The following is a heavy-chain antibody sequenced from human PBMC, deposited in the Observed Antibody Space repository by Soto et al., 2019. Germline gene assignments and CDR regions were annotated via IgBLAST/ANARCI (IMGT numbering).Heavy chain of an antibody. CDR1: GYTFTSYG. CDR2: ISGHNGNT. CDR3: ARHRFNYYDITVYYYFDY. D-gene: IGHD3-22*01. Sequence: QVQLVQSGAEVKKPGASVTVSCKASGYTFTSYGISWVRQAPGQGPEWMGWISGHNGNTNHPQSLQGRITMTTDTSRNTVYMELRSLRSDDTAVYYCARHRFNYYDITVYYYFDYWGQGTLVTVSS. V-gene: IGHV1-18*04. J-gene: IGHJ4*02.